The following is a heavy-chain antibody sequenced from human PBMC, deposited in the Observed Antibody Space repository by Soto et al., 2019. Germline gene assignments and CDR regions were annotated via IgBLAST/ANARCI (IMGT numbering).Heavy chain of an antibody. CDR3: ATARRGTPSLLAD. CDR1: GYPFSDNH. V-gene: IGHV1-2*02. Sequence: GASVKVSWKASGYPFSDNHIHWVRQAPGQGLEWMGWLNPYSGATNYAAKFQGRVTMTRDASISTSYMELNGLKSDDTAVYYCATARRGTPSLLADWGQGTLVTVSS. J-gene: IGHJ4*01. CDR2: LNPYSGAT.